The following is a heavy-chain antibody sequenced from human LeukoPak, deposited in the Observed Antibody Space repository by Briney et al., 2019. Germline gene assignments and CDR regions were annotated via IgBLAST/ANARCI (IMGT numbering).Heavy chain of an antibody. Sequence: PGGSLRLSCAASGFTFSSYWMHWVRQAPGKGLVWVSRINSDGSSTYYADSVKGRFTISRDNSKNTLYLQMNSLRAEDTAVYYCAKEPMRKYFDYWGQGTLAIVSS. J-gene: IGHJ4*02. V-gene: IGHV3-74*01. CDR1: GFTFSSYW. CDR3: AKEPMRKYFDY. CDR2: INSDGSST.